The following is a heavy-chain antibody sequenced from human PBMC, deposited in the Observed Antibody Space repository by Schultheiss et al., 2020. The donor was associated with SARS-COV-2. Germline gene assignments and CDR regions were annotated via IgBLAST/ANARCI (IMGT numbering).Heavy chain of an antibody. Sequence: ASVKVSCKTSGYTFSDFYMHWVRQAPGQGLEWMGWINPNSGGTNYAQKFQGWVTMTRDTSISTAYMELSRLRSDDTAVYYCEREVMWLNGGDYYYGMDVWGQGTTVTVSS. J-gene: IGHJ6*02. CDR2: INPNSGGT. V-gene: IGHV1-2*04. D-gene: IGHD3-22*01. CDR1: GYTFSDFY. CDR3: EREVMWLNGGDYYYGMDV.